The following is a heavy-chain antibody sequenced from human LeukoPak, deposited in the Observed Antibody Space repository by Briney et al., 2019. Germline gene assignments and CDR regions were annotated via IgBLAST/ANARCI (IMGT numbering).Heavy chain of an antibody. Sequence: GGSLRLSCAASGFTFSSYAMHWVRQAPGKGLEWVAVISYDGSNKYYADFVKGRFTISRDNSKNTLYLQMNSLRAEDTAVYYCAREANTAMVLYYFDYWGQGTLVTVSS. CDR1: GFTFSSYA. D-gene: IGHD5-18*01. CDR2: ISYDGSNK. V-gene: IGHV3-30*04. CDR3: AREANTAMVLYYFDY. J-gene: IGHJ4*02.